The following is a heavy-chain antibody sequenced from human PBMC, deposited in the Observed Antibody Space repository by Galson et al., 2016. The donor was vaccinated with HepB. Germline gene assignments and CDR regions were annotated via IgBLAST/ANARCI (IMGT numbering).Heavy chain of an antibody. V-gene: IGHV5-51*01. Sequence: QSGAEVKKPGESLMISCKGSGYNFATFWIGWVRQMPGKGLEWMGLIYPGDSDTRYSPSFQGQVTISADKSLNTASLQWTSLKASDTATYYCARQGPVTTSSQRSDYGVQGTPVSVSP. D-gene: IGHD4-17*01. J-gene: IGHJ4*02. CDR2: IYPGDSDT. CDR3: ARQGPVTTSSQRSDY. CDR1: GYNFATFW.